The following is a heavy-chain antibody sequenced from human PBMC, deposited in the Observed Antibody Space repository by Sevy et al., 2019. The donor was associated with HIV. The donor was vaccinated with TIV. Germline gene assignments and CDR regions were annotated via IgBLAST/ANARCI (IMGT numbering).Heavy chain of an antibody. D-gene: IGHD1-26*01. CDR3: ARGGGATLFDY. J-gene: IGHJ4*02. Sequence: SETLSLTCTVSGGSVSSGSYYWSWIRQPPGKGRVWIGYIYYSGSTNYNPSLKSLVTISVDTSKNQFSLKLSPVTAADSAVYYCARGGGATLFDYWGQGTLVTVSS. V-gene: IGHV4-61*01. CDR1: GGSVSSGSYY. CDR2: IYYSGST.